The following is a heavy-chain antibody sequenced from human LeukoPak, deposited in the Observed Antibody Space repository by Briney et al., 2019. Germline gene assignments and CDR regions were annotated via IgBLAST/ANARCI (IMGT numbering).Heavy chain of an antibody. CDR2: IYPSSGGT. D-gene: IGHD7-27*01. J-gene: IGHJ2*01. CDR3: ARQSDLGQFDL. CDR1: GHSFIIYY. V-gene: IGHV1-2*02. Sequence: ASVKVSCKASGHSFIIYYMHWVRQAPGQGLEWMGWIYPSSGGTKYAQKFQGRVTMTRDTPISTAYMELSRLTSDDTAVYYCARQSDLGQFDLWGRGTLVTVSS.